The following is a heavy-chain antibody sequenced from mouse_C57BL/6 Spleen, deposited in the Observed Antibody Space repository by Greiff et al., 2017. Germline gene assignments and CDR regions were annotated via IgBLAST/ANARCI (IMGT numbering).Heavy chain of an antibody. CDR1: GFTFSDYG. CDR3: ARNRYSNYFDY. V-gene: IGHV5-17*01. Sequence: EVKLMESGGGLVKPGGSLKLSCAASGFTFSDYGMHWVRQAPEKGLEWVAYISSGSSTIYYADTVKGRFTISRDNAKYTLFLQMTSLRSEDTAMYSCARNRYSNYFDYWGQCTTLTVSS. D-gene: IGHD2-5*01. J-gene: IGHJ2*01. CDR2: ISSGSSTI.